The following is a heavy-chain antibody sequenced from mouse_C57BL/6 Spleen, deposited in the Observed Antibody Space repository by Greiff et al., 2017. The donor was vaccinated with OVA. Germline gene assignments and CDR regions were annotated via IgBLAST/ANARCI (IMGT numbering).Heavy chain of an antibody. J-gene: IGHJ2*01. CDR1: GYTFTSYD. Sequence: VQLQQSGPELVKPGASVKLSCKASGYTFTSYDINWVKQRPGPGLEWIGWIYPRDGSTKYNEKFKGKATLTVDTSSSTAYMELHSLTSEDSAVYFCARALYDGYQYYFDYWGQGTTLTVSS. V-gene: IGHV1-85*01. CDR3: ARALYDGYQYYFDY. CDR2: IYPRDGST. D-gene: IGHD2-3*01.